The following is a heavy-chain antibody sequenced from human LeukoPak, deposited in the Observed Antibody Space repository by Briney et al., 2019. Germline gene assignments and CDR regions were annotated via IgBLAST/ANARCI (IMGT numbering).Heavy chain of an antibody. V-gene: IGHV3-33*08. CDR2: IWYDGSSK. CDR3: ARDSSPYYYYYGMDV. Sequence: GGSLRLSCAASGFTFSSYGMHWVRQAPGKGLEWVAVIWYDGSSKYYADSVKGRFTISRDNSKNTLYLQMNSLRAEDTAVYYCARDSSPYYYYYGMDVWGQGTTVTVSS. J-gene: IGHJ6*02. CDR1: GFTFSSYG.